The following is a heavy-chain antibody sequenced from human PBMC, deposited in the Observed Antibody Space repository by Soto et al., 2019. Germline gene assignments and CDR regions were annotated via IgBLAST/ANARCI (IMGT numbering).Heavy chain of an antibody. D-gene: IGHD2-8*01. V-gene: IGHV3-15*01. CDR2: IKSKTDGGTT. J-gene: IGHJ4*02. CDR1: GFTFSNAW. CDR3: TTEGQKEYRTNGVCYGFGYSFDS. Sequence: GGSLRLSCAASGFTFSNAWMSWVRQAPGKGLEWVGRIKSKTDGGTTDYAAPVKGRFTISRDDSKNTLYLQMNSLKTEDTAVYNCTTEGQKEYRTNGVCYGFGYSFDSWGQGTLATASS.